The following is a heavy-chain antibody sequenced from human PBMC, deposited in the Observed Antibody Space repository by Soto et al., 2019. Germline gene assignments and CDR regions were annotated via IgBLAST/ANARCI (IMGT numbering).Heavy chain of an antibody. D-gene: IGHD4-17*01. CDR3: ARRHERHDYGDYLPDY. V-gene: IGHV5-51*01. J-gene: IGHJ4*02. CDR2: IYPGDSDT. CDR1: GYSFTSYW. Sequence: PGESLKISCKGSGYSFTSYWIGWVRQMPGKGLEWMGIIYPGDSDTRYSPSFQGQVTISADKSISTAYLQWSSLKASDTAMYYCARRHERHDYGDYLPDYWGQGTLVTVSS.